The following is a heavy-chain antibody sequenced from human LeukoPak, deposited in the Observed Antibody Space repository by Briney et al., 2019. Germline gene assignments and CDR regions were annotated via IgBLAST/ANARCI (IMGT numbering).Heavy chain of an antibody. D-gene: IGHD2-15*01. J-gene: IGHJ6*03. CDR3: ARRVGGHAAKPYYYYYMDV. CDR1: GGSFSGYY. CDR2: INHSGST. Sequence: SETLSLSCAVYGGSFSGYYWSWIRQPPGKGLEWIGEINHSGSTNYNPSLKSRVTISVDTSKNQFSLKLSSVTAADTAVYYCARRVGGHAAKPYYYYYMDVWGKGTTVTISS. V-gene: IGHV4-34*01.